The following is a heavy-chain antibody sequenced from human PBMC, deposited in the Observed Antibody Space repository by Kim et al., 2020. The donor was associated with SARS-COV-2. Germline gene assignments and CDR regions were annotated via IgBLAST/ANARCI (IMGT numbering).Heavy chain of an antibody. D-gene: IGHD1-26*01. CDR2: ISYSGTT. Sequence: SETLSLTCTVSGYSFGSSNWWGWIRQSPGKGLEWIGSISYSGTTYYNPSLKSRVTMSADTSKKQFSLKLISVTAADTAIYYCERKGGPRSFDRDTWFDVWGQVGLVTVSS. J-gene: IGHJ5*02. CDR3: ERKGGPRSFDRDTWFDV. V-gene: IGHV4-28*01. CDR1: GYSFGSSNW.